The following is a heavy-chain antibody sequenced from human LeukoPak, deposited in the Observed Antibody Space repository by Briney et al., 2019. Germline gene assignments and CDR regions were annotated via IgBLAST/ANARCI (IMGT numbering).Heavy chain of an antibody. J-gene: IGHJ6*02. CDR1: GFTFDDYA. CDR2: ISGGGDST. V-gene: IGHV3-23*01. D-gene: IGHD2-2*01. Sequence: PGGSLRLSCAASGFTFDDYAMHWVRQAPGKGLEWVSAISGGGDSTFYADSVKGRFTISRDNSKNTLYLQMSSLRAEDTAIYYCAKEEYSTRYYYYGMDVWGQGTTVTVSS. CDR3: AKEEYSTRYYYYGMDV.